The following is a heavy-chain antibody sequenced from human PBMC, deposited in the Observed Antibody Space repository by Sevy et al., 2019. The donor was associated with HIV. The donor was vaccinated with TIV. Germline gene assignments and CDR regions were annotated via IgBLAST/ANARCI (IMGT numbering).Heavy chain of an antibody. Sequence: GGSLRLSCTASGFTFGDYAMSWFRQAPGKGLEWVGFIRSKAYGGTTEYAASVKGRFTISRDDSKRMAYLQMNSLKTEDTAVYYCTRVTFYSSSWYLYSDDAFDIWGQGTMVTVSS. CDR3: TRVTFYSSSWYLYSDDAFDI. CDR1: GFTFGDYA. D-gene: IGHD6-13*01. CDR2: IRSKAYGGTT. J-gene: IGHJ3*02. V-gene: IGHV3-49*03.